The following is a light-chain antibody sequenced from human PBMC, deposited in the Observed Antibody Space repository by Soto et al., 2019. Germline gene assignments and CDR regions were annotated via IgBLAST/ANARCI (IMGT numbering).Light chain of an antibody. CDR3: QQRSNWPPYT. J-gene: IGKJ2*01. CDR2: DAS. V-gene: IGKV3-11*01. CDR1: QSVSSY. Sequence: EIVLTQSPATLSLSPGERATLSCRASQSVSSYLAWYQQKPGQAPRLLIYDASNRATGIPARFSGSGSGTXXXXXXIXXXXEDFAVYYCQQRSNWPPYTFGQGTKLEIK.